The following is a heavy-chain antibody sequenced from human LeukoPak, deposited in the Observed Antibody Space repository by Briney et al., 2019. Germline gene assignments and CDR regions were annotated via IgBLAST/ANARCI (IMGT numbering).Heavy chain of an antibody. Sequence: ASVKVSCKASGYTFTGYYMHWVRQAPGQGLERMGWISAYSGNTNNAQKLQGRVTMTTDTSTSTAYMELRSLRSDDTAVYYCATSDYNDSSGYYYFGYWGQGTLVTVSS. V-gene: IGHV1-18*04. CDR3: ATSDYNDSSGYYYFGY. CDR2: ISAYSGNT. J-gene: IGHJ4*02. D-gene: IGHD3-22*01. CDR1: GYTFTGYY.